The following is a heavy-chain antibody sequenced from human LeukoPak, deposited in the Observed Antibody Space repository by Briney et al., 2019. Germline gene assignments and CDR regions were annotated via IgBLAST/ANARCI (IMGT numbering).Heavy chain of an antibody. CDR2: IYPGDSDT. Sequence: GESLKISCQASGYSFTTYWIAWVRQMPGKGLEWMGIIYPGDSDTRYSPSFQGQVTISADKSIRTVYLQWNSLKASDTAMYYCARHDQMYGSSPYYFDCWGQGTLVTVSS. D-gene: IGHD6-6*01. CDR3: ARHDQMYGSSPYYFDC. V-gene: IGHV5-51*01. J-gene: IGHJ4*02. CDR1: GYSFTTYW.